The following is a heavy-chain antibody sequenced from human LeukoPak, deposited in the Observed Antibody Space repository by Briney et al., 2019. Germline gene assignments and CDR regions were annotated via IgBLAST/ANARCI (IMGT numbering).Heavy chain of an antibody. V-gene: IGHV4-59*01. CDR2: MYYSGST. CDR3: ARGQAGSSGCGPYNWFDP. Sequence: SETLSLTCTVSGGSINSYYWNWIRQPPGKGLEWIGYMYYSGSTNYNPSLKSRVTISVDTSKNQLSLKLSSVTAADTAVYYCARGQAGSSGCGPYNWFDPWGQGTLVTVSS. D-gene: IGHD3-22*01. J-gene: IGHJ5*02. CDR1: GGSINSYY.